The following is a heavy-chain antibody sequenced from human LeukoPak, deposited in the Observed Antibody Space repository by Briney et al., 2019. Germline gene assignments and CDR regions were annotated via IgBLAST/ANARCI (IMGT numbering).Heavy chain of an antibody. Sequence: ASVKVSCKASGYTFTSYDINWVRQATGQGLEWMGWMNPNSGNTGYAQKFQGRVTMTRNTSISTAYMELSSLGSEDTAVYYCGRGRGNGRPENYFDYWGQGTLVTVSS. CDR2: MNPNSGNT. CDR1: GYTFTSYD. D-gene: IGHD2-8*01. J-gene: IGHJ4*02. V-gene: IGHV1-8*01. CDR3: GRGRGNGRPENYFDY.